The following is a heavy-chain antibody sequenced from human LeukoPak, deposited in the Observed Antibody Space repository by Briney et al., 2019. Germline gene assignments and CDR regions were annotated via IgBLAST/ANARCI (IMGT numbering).Heavy chain of an antibody. V-gene: IGHV4-39*01. D-gene: IGHD6-13*01. J-gene: IGHJ4*02. CDR3: ARTYSSSWYDY. CDR1: GGSISSSSYY. CDR2: IYYSGST. Sequence: SETLSLTCTVSGGSISSSSYYWGWIRQPPGKGLEWIGSIYYSGSTYYNPSLKSRVTISVDTSKNQFSLKLSSVTAADTAVYYCARTYSSSWYDYWGQGTLVTVSS.